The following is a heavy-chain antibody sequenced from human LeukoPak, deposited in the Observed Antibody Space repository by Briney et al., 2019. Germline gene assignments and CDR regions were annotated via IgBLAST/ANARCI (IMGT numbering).Heavy chain of an antibody. CDR3: ARGWQEYYDFWSGYYSH. CDR2: MNPNSGNT. V-gene: IGHV1-8*01. D-gene: IGHD3-3*01. CDR1: GYTFTSYD. J-gene: IGHJ4*02. Sequence: GASVKVSCKASGYTFTSYDINWVRQATGQGLEWMGWMNPNSGNTGYAQKFQGRVTTTRNTSISTAYMELSSLRSEDTAVYYCARGWQEYYDFWSGYYSHWGQGTLVTVSS.